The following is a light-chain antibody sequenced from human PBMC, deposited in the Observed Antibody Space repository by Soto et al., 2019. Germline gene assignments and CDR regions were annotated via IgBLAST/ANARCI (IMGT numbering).Light chain of an antibody. J-gene: IGKJ4*01. CDR2: AAS. V-gene: IGKV1-39*01. CDR1: QNINNY. Sequence: DIQMTQSPSSLSASXGDRVTITCRPSQNINNYLNWFQQKPGKAPNLLIYAASSLQSGVPSRFSGSGSGTHFTLTISNLQPEDFATYYCQQSYITPLTFGGGTKVDIK. CDR3: QQSYITPLT.